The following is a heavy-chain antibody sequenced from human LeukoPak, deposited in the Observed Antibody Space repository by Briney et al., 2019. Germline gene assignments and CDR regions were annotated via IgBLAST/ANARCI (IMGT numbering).Heavy chain of an antibody. CDR2: IFGSGGSA. D-gene: IGHD3-10*01. Sequence: PGGSLRLSCAASGFTFGSYAMYWVRQAPGKGLEWVAGIFGSGGSAHYADSAKGRFTITTANSKTNLYLQMNSLRAEDTAVFYCAKVGVAGIVAAIKGHFDYWGQGALVTVSS. V-gene: IGHV3-23*01. CDR1: GFTFGSYA. CDR3: AKVGVAGIVAAIKGHFDY. J-gene: IGHJ4*02.